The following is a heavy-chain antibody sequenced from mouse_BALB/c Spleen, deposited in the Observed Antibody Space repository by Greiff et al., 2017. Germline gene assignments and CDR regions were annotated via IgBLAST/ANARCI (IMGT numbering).Heavy chain of an antibody. D-gene: IGHD1-1*01. Sequence: QVQLQQPGAELVKPGTSVKLSCKASGYTFTSYWINWVKLRPGQGLEWIGDIYPGSGSTNYNEKFKGKATLTADKSSSTAYMQLSSLTSEDSAVYFCARECLYGSSRYIDYWGQGTTLTVSS. V-gene: IGHV1-55*01. CDR1: GYTFTSYW. CDR3: ARECLYGSSRYIDY. CDR2: IYPGSGST. J-gene: IGHJ2*01.